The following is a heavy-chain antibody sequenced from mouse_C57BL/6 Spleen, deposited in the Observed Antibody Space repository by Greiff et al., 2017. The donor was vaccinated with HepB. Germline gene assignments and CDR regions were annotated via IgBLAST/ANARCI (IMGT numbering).Heavy chain of an antibody. CDR3: ARRNDFYYAMDY. D-gene: IGHD2-4*01. J-gene: IGHJ4*01. Sequence: DVKLVESGGGLVKPGGSLKLSCAASGFTFSDYGMHWVRQAPEKGLEWVAYISSGSSTIYYADTVKGRFTISRDNAKNTLFLQMTSLRSEDTAMYYCARRNDFYYAMDYWGQGTSVTVSS. V-gene: IGHV5-17*01. CDR2: ISSGSSTI. CDR1: GFTFSDYG.